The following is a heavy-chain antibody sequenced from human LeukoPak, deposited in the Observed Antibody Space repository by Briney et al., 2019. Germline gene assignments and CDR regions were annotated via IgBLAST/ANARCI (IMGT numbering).Heavy chain of an antibody. CDR3: AREGRFWSGYGLDY. Sequence: SQTLSLTCTVPGGSISSGDYYWSWIHQPPGKGLEWIGYIYYSGSTYYNPSLKSRVTISVDTSKNQFSLKLSSVTAADTAVYYCAREGRFWSGYGLDYWGQGTLVTVSS. J-gene: IGHJ4*02. V-gene: IGHV4-30-4*08. CDR2: IYYSGST. D-gene: IGHD3-3*01. CDR1: GGSISSGDYY.